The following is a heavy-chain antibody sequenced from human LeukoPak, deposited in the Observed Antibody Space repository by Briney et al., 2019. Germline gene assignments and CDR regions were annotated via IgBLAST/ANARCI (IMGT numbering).Heavy chain of an antibody. J-gene: IGHJ5*02. V-gene: IGHV3-20*04. CDR1: GFTFDDYG. D-gene: IGHD3-10*01. CDR2: INWNGGST. Sequence: GGSLRLSCAASGFTFDDYGMSWVRQAPGKGLEGVSGINWNGGSTGYADSVKGRFTISRDNAKNTLYLQMNSLRAEDTAVYYCAKVGGSGSYYNVGWFDPWGQGTLVTVSS. CDR3: AKVGGSGSYYNVGWFDP.